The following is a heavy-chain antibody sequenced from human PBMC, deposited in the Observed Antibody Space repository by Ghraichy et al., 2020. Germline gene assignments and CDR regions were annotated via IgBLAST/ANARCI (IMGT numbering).Heavy chain of an antibody. CDR2: ISTSGSTI. J-gene: IGHJ4*02. Sequence: GESLNTSCAASGFSFSSYSMNWVRQAPGKGLEWVSYISTSGSTIYYADSVKGRFTISRDSAKNSLYLQMNSLRDEDTAVYYCARDEGSFDYWGQGTLVTVSS. V-gene: IGHV3-48*02. D-gene: IGHD3-10*01. CDR1: GFSFSSYS. CDR3: ARDEGSFDY.